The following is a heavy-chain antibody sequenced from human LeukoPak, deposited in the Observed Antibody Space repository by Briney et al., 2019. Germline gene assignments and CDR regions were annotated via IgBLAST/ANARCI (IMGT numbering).Heavy chain of an antibody. J-gene: IGHJ4*02. D-gene: IGHD6-6*01. CDR2: INHSGST. CDR1: GGSFSGYY. V-gene: IGHV4-34*01. Sequence: SETLSLTCAVYGGSFSGYYWSWIRQPPGKGLEWIGEINHSGSTNYNPSLKSRVTISVDTSKNQFSLKLSSVTAADTAVYYCATRLAARPHNYWGQGTLVTVSS. CDR3: ATRLAARPHNY.